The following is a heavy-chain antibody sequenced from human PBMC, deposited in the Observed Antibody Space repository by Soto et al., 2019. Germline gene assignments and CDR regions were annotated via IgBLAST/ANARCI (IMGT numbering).Heavy chain of an antibody. CDR2: INAGNGNT. D-gene: IGHD3-9*01. CDR3: ARAPGLNGILTGYYANFDY. Sequence: ASVKVSCKASGYTFTSYAMHWVRQAPGQRLEWMGWINAGNGNTKYSQKFQGRVTITRDTSASTAYMELSSLRSEDTAVYYCARAPGLNGILTGYYANFDYWGQGTLVTVSS. J-gene: IGHJ4*02. CDR1: GYTFTSYA. V-gene: IGHV1-3*01.